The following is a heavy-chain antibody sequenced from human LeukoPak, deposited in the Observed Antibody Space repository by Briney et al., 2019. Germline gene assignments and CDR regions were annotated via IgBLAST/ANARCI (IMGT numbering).Heavy chain of an antibody. CDR2: IWYDGSNK. D-gene: IGHD4-23*01. V-gene: IGHV3-33*01. CDR1: GFTFSSYG. CDR3: ARDGGVYGGNSYYYYYYGMDV. Sequence: GGSLRLSCAASGFTFSSYGMHWVRQAPGKGLEWVAVIWYDGSNKYYADSVKGRFTISRDNSKNTLYLQMNGLRAEDTAVYYCARDGGVYGGNSYYYYYYGMDVWGQGTTVTVSS. J-gene: IGHJ6*02.